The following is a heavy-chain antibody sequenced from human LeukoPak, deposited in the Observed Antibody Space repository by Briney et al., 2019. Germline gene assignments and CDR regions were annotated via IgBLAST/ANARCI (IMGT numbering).Heavy chain of an antibody. J-gene: IGHJ2*01. CDR3: ARDPPRDYGDYVGPNWYFDL. CDR2: INPSGGST. CDR1: GHTFTSYY. V-gene: IGHV1-46*01. Sequence: GASVKVSCKASGHTFTSYYMHWVRQAPGQGLEWMGIINPSGGSTSYAQKFQGRVTMTRDMSTSTVYMELSSLRSEDTAVYYCARDPPRDYGDYVGPNWYFDLWGRGTLVTVSS. D-gene: IGHD4-17*01.